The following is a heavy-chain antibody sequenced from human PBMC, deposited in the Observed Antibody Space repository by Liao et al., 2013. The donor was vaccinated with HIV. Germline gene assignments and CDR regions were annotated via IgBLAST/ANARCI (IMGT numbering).Heavy chain of an antibody. CDR2: MSTSGST. CDR3: ARGWEPSMITFGGVIVTYAFDI. V-gene: IGHV4-4*07. D-gene: IGHD3-16*02. Sequence: QVQLQESGPGLVKPSQTLSLTCTVSGGSLSSYYWSWIRQPAGKGLEWIGRMSTSGSTNYNPSLWSRVTMSVDTSMNQFSLRLSSVTAADTAVYYCARGWEPSMITFGGVIVTYAFDIWGQGTMVTVSS. CDR1: GGSLSSYY. J-gene: IGHJ3*02.